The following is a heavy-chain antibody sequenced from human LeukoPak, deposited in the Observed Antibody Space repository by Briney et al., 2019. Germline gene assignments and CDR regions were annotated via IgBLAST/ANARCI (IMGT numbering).Heavy chain of an antibody. Sequence: ASVKVSCKASGYTFTSYDINWVRQATGQGLEWMGWMNPNSGNTGYAQKFQGRVTMTRNTSISTAYMELGSLRSEDTAVYYCARVVRGVIMVFDPWGQGTLVTVSS. J-gene: IGHJ5*02. CDR3: ARVVRGVIMVFDP. V-gene: IGHV1-8*01. D-gene: IGHD3-10*01. CDR2: MNPNSGNT. CDR1: GYTFTSYD.